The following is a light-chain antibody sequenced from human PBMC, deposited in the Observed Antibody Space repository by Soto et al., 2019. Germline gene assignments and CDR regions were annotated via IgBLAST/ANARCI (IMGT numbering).Light chain of an antibody. Sequence: QSVLTQPPSVSGAPGQRVNISRTGSSSNIGAGYDVHWYQLLPGTAPKLLIYGNSNRPSGVPDRFSGSKSGTSASLAITGLQAEDEADYYCQSYDSSLSTSVFGGGTKLTVL. CDR3: QSYDSSLSTSV. J-gene: IGLJ2*01. V-gene: IGLV1-40*01. CDR2: GNS. CDR1: SSNIGAGYD.